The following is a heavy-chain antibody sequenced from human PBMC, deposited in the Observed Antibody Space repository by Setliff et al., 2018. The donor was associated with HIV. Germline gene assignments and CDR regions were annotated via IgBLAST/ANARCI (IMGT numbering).Heavy chain of an antibody. J-gene: IGHJ5*02. D-gene: IGHD4-17*01. CDR3: ARVGTTVTTRETYKWFDP. CDR2: IDHSGST. Sequence: SETLSLTCAVYGAPFSGFHWGWIRQSPGKGLEWIGEIDHSGSTKYNPSLESRVTLSVDTSKNQFSLKIDSVIAADTAVYFCARVGTTVTTRETYKWFDPWGQGTLVTV. CDR1: GAPFSGFH. V-gene: IGHV4-34*01.